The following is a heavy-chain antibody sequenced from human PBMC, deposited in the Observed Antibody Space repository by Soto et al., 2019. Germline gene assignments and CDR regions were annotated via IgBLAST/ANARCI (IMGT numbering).Heavy chain of an antibody. Sequence: LRLSCEASGFIFSSYAITWVRQAPGKGLEWVSTISGTGVNTYYADSVKGRFTVSRDNSKNTVWLQMNSLRAADSSVYYCAKDSVHNLYRTSSLEDCFGPWGQGTLVTVSS. V-gene: IGHV3-23*01. CDR2: ISGTGVNT. CDR1: GFIFSSYA. J-gene: IGHJ5*02. CDR3: AKDSVHNLYRTSSLEDCFGP. D-gene: IGHD6-6*01.